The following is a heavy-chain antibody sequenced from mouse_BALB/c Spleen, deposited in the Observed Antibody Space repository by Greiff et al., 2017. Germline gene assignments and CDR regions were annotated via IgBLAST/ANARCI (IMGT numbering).Heavy chain of an antibody. Sequence: VQLQQSGAELAKPGASVKMSCKASGCTFTSYWMHWVKQRPGQGLEWIGYINPSTGYTEYNQKFKDKATLTADKSSSTAYMQLSSLTSEDSAVYYCARVTVVAPDYWGQGTTLTVSS. D-gene: IGHD1-1*01. CDR1: GCTFTSYW. CDR3: ARVTVVAPDY. J-gene: IGHJ2*01. CDR2: INPSTGYT. V-gene: IGHV1-7*01.